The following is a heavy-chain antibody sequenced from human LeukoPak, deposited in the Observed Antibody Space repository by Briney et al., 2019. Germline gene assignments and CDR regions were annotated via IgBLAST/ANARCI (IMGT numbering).Heavy chain of an antibody. V-gene: IGHV1-18*04. J-gene: IGHJ5*02. Sequence: GASVKVSCTASGYTFTSYGISWVRQAPGQGLEWMGWISAYNGNTNYAQKLQGRVTMTTDTSTSTAYMELRSLRSDDTAVYYCAINPIVVVPAATSGANWFDPWGQGTLVTVSS. CDR3: AINPIVVVPAATSGANWFDP. CDR1: GYTFTSYG. CDR2: ISAYNGNT. D-gene: IGHD2-2*01.